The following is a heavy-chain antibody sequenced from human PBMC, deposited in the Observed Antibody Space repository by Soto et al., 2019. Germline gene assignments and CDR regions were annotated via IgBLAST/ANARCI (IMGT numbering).Heavy chain of an antibody. D-gene: IGHD1-26*01. V-gene: IGHV2-5*01. J-gene: IGHJ4*02. CDR2: LYWNDDR. Sequence: QITLKESGPALVKPTQTLTLTCTFSGFSLSSIGVAVGWIRQPPGKALEWLALLYWNDDRRYSPSLKSRLTITKDTPKNQVVLTMTNMDPADTATYYCAHSASVPCCYYFDSWGQGTLVTVSS. CDR1: GFSLSSIGVA. CDR3: AHSASVPCCYYFDS.